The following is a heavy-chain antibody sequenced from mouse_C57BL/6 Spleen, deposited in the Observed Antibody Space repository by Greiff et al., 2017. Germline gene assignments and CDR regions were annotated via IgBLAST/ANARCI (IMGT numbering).Heavy chain of an antibody. CDR2: IYPGDGDT. Sequence: VQLQESGPELVKPGASVKISCKASGYAFSSSWMNWVKQRPGHGLEWIGRIYPGDGDTNYNGKFKGKATLTADKSSSTAYMQLSSLTSEDSAVYFCARSGDGYPFDYWGQGTTLTVSS. CDR3: ARSGDGYPFDY. J-gene: IGHJ2*01. D-gene: IGHD2-3*01. V-gene: IGHV1-82*01. CDR1: GYAFSSSW.